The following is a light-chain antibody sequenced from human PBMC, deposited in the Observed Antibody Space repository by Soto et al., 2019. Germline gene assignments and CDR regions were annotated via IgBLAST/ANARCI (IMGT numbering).Light chain of an antibody. Sequence: EIVLTQSPATLSLSPGERATLSCGASQSVSSSYLAWYQQKPGLAPRLRIYAASSRATGIPDRFSCSGSGTDFTLTIITLEPEDFAVYYFQHYGHSQYPFGQGTKLEIK. CDR2: AAS. J-gene: IGKJ2*01. V-gene: IGKV3D-20*01. CDR1: QSVSSSY. CDR3: QHYGHSQYP.